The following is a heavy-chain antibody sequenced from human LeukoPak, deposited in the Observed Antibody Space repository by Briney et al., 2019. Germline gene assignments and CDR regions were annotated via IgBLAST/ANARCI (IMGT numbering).Heavy chain of an antibody. V-gene: IGHV5-10-1*01. CDR3: SRCEGYSSSAEVY. J-gene: IGHJ4*02. CDR1: GYSFTNYW. Sequence: GAPLKTSCNCSGYSFTNYWNSGVRQIPRKGPELMGRIGTSDAYTNYSPPFQGHVTIYHYKHLKTAYLQWSSLTDSDTALYYCSRCEGYSSSAEVYWDQGTVVMVS. D-gene: IGHD6-13*01. CDR2: IGTSDAYT.